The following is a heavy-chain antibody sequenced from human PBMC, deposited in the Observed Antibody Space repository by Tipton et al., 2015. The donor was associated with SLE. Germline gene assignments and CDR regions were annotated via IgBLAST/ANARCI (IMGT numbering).Heavy chain of an antibody. Sequence: SLRLSCAASGFTFSSYAIHWVRQAPGKGLEWVAVISYDGSNKYYADSVKGRFTICRDNSKNTLYLQMNSLRAEDTAVYYCARETGDGYNFDYWGQGTLVTVSS. J-gene: IGHJ4*02. CDR3: ARETGDGYNFDY. D-gene: IGHD5-24*01. V-gene: IGHV3-30*04. CDR2: ISYDGSNK. CDR1: GFTFSSYA.